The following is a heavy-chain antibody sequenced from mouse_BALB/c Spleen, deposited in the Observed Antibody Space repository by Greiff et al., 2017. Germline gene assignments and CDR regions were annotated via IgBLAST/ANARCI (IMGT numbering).Heavy chain of an antibody. J-gene: IGHJ2*01. D-gene: IGHD2-3*01. Sequence: EVQLQQSGTVLARPGASVKMSCKASGYSFTSYWMHWVKQRPGQGLEWIGAIYPGNSDTSYNQKFKGKAKLTAVTSASTAYMELSSLTNEDSAVYYCARTDGYCGGYYFDDWGQGTTLTVSS. CDR1: GYSFTSYW. CDR3: ARTDGYCGGYYFDD. CDR2: IYPGNSDT. V-gene: IGHV1-5*01.